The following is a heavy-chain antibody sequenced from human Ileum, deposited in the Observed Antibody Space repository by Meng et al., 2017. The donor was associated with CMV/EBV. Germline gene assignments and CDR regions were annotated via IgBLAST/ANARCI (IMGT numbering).Heavy chain of an antibody. CDR3: ARAKWELPNDY. V-gene: IGHV1-2*02. J-gene: IGHJ4*02. CDR1: GYTFTGYY. Sequence: ASVKVSCKASGYTFTGYYMHWVRQAPGQGLEWMGWINPNSGGTNYAQKFQGRVTMTRDTSISTAYMELSRLRSDDKAGYYCARAKWELPNDYWGQGTLVTVSS. CDR2: INPNSGGT. D-gene: IGHD1-26*01.